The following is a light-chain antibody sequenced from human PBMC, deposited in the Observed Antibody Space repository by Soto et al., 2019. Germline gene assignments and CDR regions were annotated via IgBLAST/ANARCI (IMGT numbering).Light chain of an antibody. CDR1: SSDVGSYNR. Sequence: QSALTQPPSVSGSPGQSVTISCTGTSSDVGSYNRVSWYQQPPGTAPKLMIYDVSNRPSAVPDRFSGSKSGNTASLTISGLQPEDEADYYCSSFTSSSNYVFGTGTRSPS. CDR3: SSFTSSSNYV. V-gene: IGLV2-18*02. J-gene: IGLJ1*01. CDR2: DVS.